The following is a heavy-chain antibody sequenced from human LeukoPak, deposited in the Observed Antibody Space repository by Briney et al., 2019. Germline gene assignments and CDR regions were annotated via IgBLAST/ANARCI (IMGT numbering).Heavy chain of an antibody. CDR2: IWYDGSNK. J-gene: IGHJ4*02. CDR3: ASLGGNYFDY. V-gene: IGHV3-33*01. CDR1: GFSFSTFG. D-gene: IGHD1-14*01. Sequence: PGGSLRLSCAASGFSFSTFGMHWVRQAPGKGLEWVAVIWYDGSNKYYADYVKGRFTISRDNSKNTLYLQMNSLRAEDTAVYYCASLGGNYFDYWGQGTLVTVSS.